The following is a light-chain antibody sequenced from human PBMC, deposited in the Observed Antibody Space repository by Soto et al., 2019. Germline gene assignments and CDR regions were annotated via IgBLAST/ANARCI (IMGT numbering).Light chain of an antibody. CDR3: CSYAGSSTVI. J-gene: IGLJ2*01. Sequence: QSALTQPASVSGSPGQSITISCIGTSSDVGSYNLVSWYQQHPGKAPKLMIYEGTKRPSGLSNRFSGSRSGNTASLTISGLHAEDEADYYCCSYAGSSTVIFGGGTKVTVL. CDR2: EGT. V-gene: IGLV2-23*01. CDR1: SSDVGSYNL.